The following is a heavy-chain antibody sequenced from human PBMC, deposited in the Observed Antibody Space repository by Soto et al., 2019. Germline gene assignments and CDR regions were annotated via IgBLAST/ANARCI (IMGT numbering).Heavy chain of an antibody. J-gene: IGHJ6*03. CDR1: GFTFRSYW. V-gene: IGHV3-7*01. D-gene: IGHD7-27*01. CDR2: INQDGSEI. Sequence: EVQLVESGGGLVQPGGSLRLSCAASGFTFRSYWMSCVRQAPGKGLEWVANINQDGSEIYYVDSVEGRFSISRDNAENSLYLQMNSLRAEDTAVYYCARDFHVRLGITYYYYMDVWGTGTTVTVSS. CDR3: ARDFHVRLGITYYYYMDV.